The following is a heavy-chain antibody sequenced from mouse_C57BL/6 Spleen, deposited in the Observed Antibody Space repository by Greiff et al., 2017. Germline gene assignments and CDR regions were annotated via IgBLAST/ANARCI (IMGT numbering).Heavy chain of an antibody. V-gene: IGHV1-63*01. CDR2: IYPGGGYT. J-gene: IGHJ1*03. CDR1: GYTFTNYW. CDR3: ARNREGYYGYFDV. Sequence: QFQLQQSGAELVRPGTSVKMSCKASGYTFTNYWIGWAKQRPGHGLEWIGDIYPGGGYTNYNEKFKGKATLTADKSSSTAYMQFSSLTSEDSAIYYCARNREGYYGYFDVWGTGTTVTVSS. D-gene: IGHD2-14*01.